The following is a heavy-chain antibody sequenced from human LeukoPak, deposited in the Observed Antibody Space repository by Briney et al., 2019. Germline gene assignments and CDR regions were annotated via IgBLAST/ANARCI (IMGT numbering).Heavy chain of an antibody. D-gene: IGHD6-19*01. V-gene: IGHV3-7*01. J-gene: IGHJ4*02. CDR3: ARDGEQWLVRSFDY. CDR2: MKQDGSEK. CDR1: GFTFSSYW. Sequence: GGSLRLSCAASGFTFSSYWMSWVRQAPGKGLEWVANMKQDGSEKYYVDSVKGRFTISRDNAKNSLYLQMNSLRAEDTAVYYCARDGEQWLVRSFDYWGQGTLVTVSS.